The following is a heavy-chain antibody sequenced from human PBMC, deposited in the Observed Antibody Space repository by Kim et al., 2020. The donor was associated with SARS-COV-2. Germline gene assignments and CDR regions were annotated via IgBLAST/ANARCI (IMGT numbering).Heavy chain of an antibody. CDR3: AKDLVLHPVLRFLEWPKHYYGMEV. J-gene: IGHJ6*02. CDR1: GFTFSSYA. D-gene: IGHD3-3*01. V-gene: IGHV3-23*01. CDR2: ISGSGGST. Sequence: GGSLRLSCAASGFTFSSYAMSWVRQAPGKGLEWVSAISGSGGSTYYADSVKGRFTISRDNSKNTLYLQMNSLRAEDTAVYYCAKDLVLHPVLRFLEWPKHYYGMEVWGQGTTVTVSS.